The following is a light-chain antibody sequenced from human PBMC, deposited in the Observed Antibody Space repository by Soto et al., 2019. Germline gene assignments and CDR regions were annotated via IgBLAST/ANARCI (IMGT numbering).Light chain of an antibody. CDR3: SSYTSSSTLVV. V-gene: IGLV2-14*01. CDR1: SSDVGGYNY. Sequence: SALTQPASVSGPPGQSITISCTGTSSDVGGYNYVSWYQQHPGKAPKLMIYDVSNRPSGVSNRFSGSKSGNTASLTISGLQAEDEADYYCSSYTSSSTLVVFGGGTKVTVL. J-gene: IGLJ2*01. CDR2: DVS.